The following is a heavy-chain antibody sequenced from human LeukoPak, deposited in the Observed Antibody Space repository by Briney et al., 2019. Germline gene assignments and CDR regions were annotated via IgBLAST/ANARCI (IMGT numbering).Heavy chain of an antibody. CDR1: GFNFNTFW. Sequence: GGSLRLSCAASGFNFNTFWMTWVRQAPGKGLEWVANIKEDGSEEYYVDSVKGRFTISRDNAKNSLYLQMNSLRAEDTAVYYCARDSRGAFDIWGQGTMVTVSS. V-gene: IGHV3-7*01. CDR3: ARDSRGAFDI. CDR2: IKEDGSEE. D-gene: IGHD3-10*01. J-gene: IGHJ3*02.